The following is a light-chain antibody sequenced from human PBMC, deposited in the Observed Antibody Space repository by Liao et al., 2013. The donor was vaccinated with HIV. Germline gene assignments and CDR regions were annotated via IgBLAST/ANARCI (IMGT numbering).Light chain of an antibody. CDR1: TLADKY. J-gene: IGLJ2*01. CDR3: QAWDTNTVV. V-gene: IGLV3-1*01. CDR2: QDN. Sequence: SFDLTQPPSVSVSPGQTASITCSGDTLADKYTFWYQQKPGQSPVLVIYQDNKRPSGIPERFSGSNSGNTATLTISGTQAMDEADYYCQAWDTNTVVFGGGTKLTVL.